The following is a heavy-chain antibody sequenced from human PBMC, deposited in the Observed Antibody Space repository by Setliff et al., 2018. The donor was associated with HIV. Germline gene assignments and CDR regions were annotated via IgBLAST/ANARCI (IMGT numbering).Heavy chain of an antibody. J-gene: IGHJ5*02. V-gene: IGHV3-7*01. D-gene: IGHD2-8*01. CDR3: IVLMVYAIQPHYYDSYNWFDP. CDR1: RFSFSASW. Sequence: GGSLRLSCAASRFSFSASWMTWVRQAPGKGLEWIANINEDGNKKYHAGSVWGRFTISRDNSKNTLYLQMNGLRAEDTAVYYRIVLMVYAIQPHYYDSYNWFDPWGQGTLVTVSS. CDR2: INEDGNKK.